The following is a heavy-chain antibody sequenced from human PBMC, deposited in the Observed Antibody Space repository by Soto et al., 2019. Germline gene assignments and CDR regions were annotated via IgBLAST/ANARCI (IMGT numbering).Heavy chain of an antibody. Sequence: EVQLLESGGGLVQPGGSLRLSCAASGFTFSSYAMSWVRQAPGKGLEWVSVISGSVPRTYYADSVKGRFTISRDNSKNTLYLQMNSLRAEDTAVYYCAKKGPCSGGRCPPLNYYYYMDVWGKGTRVTVSS. CDR3: AKKGPCSGGRCPPLNYYYYMDV. CDR1: GFTFSSYA. V-gene: IGHV3-23*01. D-gene: IGHD2-15*01. CDR2: ISGSVPRT. J-gene: IGHJ6*03.